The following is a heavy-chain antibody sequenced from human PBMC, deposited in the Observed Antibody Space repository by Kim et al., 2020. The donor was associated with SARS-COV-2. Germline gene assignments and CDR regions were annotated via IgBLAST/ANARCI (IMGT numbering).Heavy chain of an antibody. J-gene: IGHJ6*01. CDR3: ARSLYCSSTSCFYGMDV. CDR1: GFTFSTYE. V-gene: IGHV3-48*03. Sequence: GGSLRLSCAASGFTFSTYEMNWVRQAPGKGLEWISYISTSGSTIYYAYSVKGRFTISRDNAKSSLSLQMNSLRAEDTAVYYCARSLYCSSTSCFYGMDV. CDR2: ISTSGSTI. D-gene: IGHD2-2*01.